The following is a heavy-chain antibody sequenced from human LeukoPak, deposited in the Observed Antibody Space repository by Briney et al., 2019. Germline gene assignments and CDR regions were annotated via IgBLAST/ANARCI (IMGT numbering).Heavy chain of an antibody. V-gene: IGHV1-69*05. D-gene: IGHD3-3*01. CDR3: ARVRPIFGVVYYYYYYMDV. CDR2: IIPIFGTA. CDR1: GGTFSSYA. J-gene: IGHJ6*03. Sequence: SVKVSCKASGGTFSSYAISWVRQAPGQGLEWMGGIIPIFGTANYAQKFQGRVTITTDESTSTAYMELSSLRSEDTAVYYCARVRPIFGVVYYYYYYMDVWGKGTTVTVSS.